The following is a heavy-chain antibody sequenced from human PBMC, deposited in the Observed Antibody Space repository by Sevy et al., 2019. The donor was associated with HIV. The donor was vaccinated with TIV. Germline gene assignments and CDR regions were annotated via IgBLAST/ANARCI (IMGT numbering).Heavy chain of an antibody. CDR1: GFTFSSYE. V-gene: IGHV3-48*03. D-gene: IGHD6-19*01. CDR3: ARDRLGITVAGTAIDY. Sequence: GGSLRLSCAASGFTFSSYEMNWVRQAPGKGLEWISYITLSGSSMYYADSVKGRFTISRDNAKNSLYLQMNSLRAEDTAVYYCARDRLGITVAGTAIDYWGQGTLVTVSS. J-gene: IGHJ4*02. CDR2: ITLSGSSM.